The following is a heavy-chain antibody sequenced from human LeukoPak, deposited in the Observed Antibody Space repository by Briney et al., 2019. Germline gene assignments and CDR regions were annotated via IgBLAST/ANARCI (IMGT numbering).Heavy chain of an antibody. CDR2: INHSGST. V-gene: IGHV4-34*01. CDR3: ARRASTGHFDY. J-gene: IGHJ4*02. CDR1: GGSFSGYY. D-gene: IGHD4-11*01. Sequence: SETLSLTCAVYGGSFSGYYWSWIRQPPGKGLEWIGEINHSGSTNYNPSLKSRVTISVDTSKNQFSLKLSSVTAADTAVYYCARRASTGHFDYWGQRTLVTVSS.